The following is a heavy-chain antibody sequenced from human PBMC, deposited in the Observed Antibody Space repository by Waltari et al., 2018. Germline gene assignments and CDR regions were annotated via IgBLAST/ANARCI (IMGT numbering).Heavy chain of an antibody. CDR1: GWSFSGYY. Sequence: QVQLQQWGAGLLKPSETLSLTCAAHGWSFSGYYWRWIGQPPGTGREWIGEINHSGSTNYNPALKRRVTISVDTSKNQFSLKLSSVTAADTAVYYCARGLYDYVWGSYRYGAYFDYWGQGTLVTVSS. D-gene: IGHD3-16*02. CDR3: ARGLYDYVWGSYRYGAYFDY. J-gene: IGHJ4*02. V-gene: IGHV4-34*01. CDR2: INHSGST.